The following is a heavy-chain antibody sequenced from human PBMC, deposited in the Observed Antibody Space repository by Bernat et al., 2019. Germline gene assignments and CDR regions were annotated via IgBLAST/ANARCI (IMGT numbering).Heavy chain of an antibody. CDR2: IYYSGST. V-gene: IGHV4-59*01. Sequence: QVQLQESGPGLVKPSETLSLTCTVSGGSISSYYWSWIRQPPGKGLEWIGYIYYSGSTNYNPSLKSRVTISVDTSKNQFSLKLSSVTAVDTAVYYCARDQIAVAGTNWYFDLWGRGTLVTVSS. D-gene: IGHD6-19*01. CDR1: GGSISSYY. CDR3: ARDQIAVAGTNWYFDL. J-gene: IGHJ2*01.